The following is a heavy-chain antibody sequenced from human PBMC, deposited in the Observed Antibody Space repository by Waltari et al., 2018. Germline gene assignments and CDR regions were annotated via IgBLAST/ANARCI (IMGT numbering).Heavy chain of an antibody. V-gene: IGHV4-34*01. Sequence: QVQLQQWGAGLLKPSETLSLTCAVYGGSFSGYYWSWIRQPPVKGLEWIGEINHSGSTNYNPSLKSRVTISVDTSKNQFSLKLSSVTAADTAVYYCAREGVYDSSGYSPFDYWGQGTLVTVSS. CDR3: AREGVYDSSGYSPFDY. CDR1: GGSFSGYY. J-gene: IGHJ4*02. CDR2: INHSGST. D-gene: IGHD3-22*01.